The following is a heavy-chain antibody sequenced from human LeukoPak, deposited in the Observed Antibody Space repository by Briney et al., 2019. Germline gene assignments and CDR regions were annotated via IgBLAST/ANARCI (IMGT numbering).Heavy chain of an antibody. CDR2: INGNGAAT. Sequence: GSLRLSCVASGFTLNNYAMHWVRQAPGKGLEWVSTINGNGAATYYADSFKGRFLISRDDSKSTVYLRMNKLRVEDSGLYYCANGLAASGNFLLRDYYYFIDVWGKGTTVIVS. CDR1: GFTLNNYA. CDR3: ANGLAASGNFLLRDYYYFIDV. V-gene: IGHV3-23*01. J-gene: IGHJ6*03. D-gene: IGHD1-26*01.